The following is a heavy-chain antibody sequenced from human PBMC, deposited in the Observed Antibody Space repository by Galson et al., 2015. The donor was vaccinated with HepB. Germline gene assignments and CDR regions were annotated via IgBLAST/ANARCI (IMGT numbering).Heavy chain of an antibody. Sequence: SLRLSCATSGFTLSSYGVHWVRQASGKGLEWVAFIHYDGSSKYYADSVKGRFTISRDSSKNTVYLQMNSLRADDTAVYYCAKDDVGPFDYWGQGTLVTVSS. CDR3: AKDDVGPFDY. V-gene: IGHV3-30*02. J-gene: IGHJ4*02. CDR2: IHYDGSSK. CDR1: GFTLSSYG.